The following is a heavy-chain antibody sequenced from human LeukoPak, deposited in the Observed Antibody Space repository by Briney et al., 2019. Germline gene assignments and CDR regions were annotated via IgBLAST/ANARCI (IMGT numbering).Heavy chain of an antibody. J-gene: IGHJ4*02. V-gene: IGHV3-23*01. CDR3: ATYRQVLLPFES. Sequence: GGSLGLSCAASGFTFSTFAMIWVRQPPGKGLEWVSSIFPSGGEIHYADSVRGRFTISRDNSKSTLSLQMNSLRADDTAIYYCATYRQVLLPFESWGQGTLVTVSS. CDR1: GFTFSTFA. CDR2: IFPSGGEI. D-gene: IGHD2-8*02.